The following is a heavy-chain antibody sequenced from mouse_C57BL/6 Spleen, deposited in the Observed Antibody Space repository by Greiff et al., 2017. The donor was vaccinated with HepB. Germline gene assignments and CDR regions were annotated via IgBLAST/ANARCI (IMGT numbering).Heavy chain of an antibody. CDR2: IYPGDGDT. CDR3: ARLVPSGYFDV. V-gene: IGHV1-82*01. CDR1: GYAFSSSW. D-gene: IGHD6-2*01. J-gene: IGHJ1*03. Sequence: QVQLKQSGPELVKPGASVKISCKASGYAFSSSWMNWVKQRPGKGLEWIGRIYPGDGDTNYNGKFKGKATRTADKSSSTAYMQLSSLTSEDSAVYFCARLVPSGYFDVWGTGTTVTVSS.